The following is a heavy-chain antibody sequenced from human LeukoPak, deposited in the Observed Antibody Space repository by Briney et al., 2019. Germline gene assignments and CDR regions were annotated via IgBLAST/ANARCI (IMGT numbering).Heavy chain of an antibody. J-gene: IGHJ4*02. CDR2: ISYDGSNK. CDR3: AKVAANDY. V-gene: IGHV3-30*18. CDR1: GFTFSSYG. D-gene: IGHD2-15*01. Sequence: PGRSLRLSCAASGFTFSSYGMHWVRQAPGKGLEWVAVISYDGSNKYYADSVKGRFTISRDNSKNTLYLRMNSLRAEDTAVYYCAKVAANDYWGQGTLVTVSS.